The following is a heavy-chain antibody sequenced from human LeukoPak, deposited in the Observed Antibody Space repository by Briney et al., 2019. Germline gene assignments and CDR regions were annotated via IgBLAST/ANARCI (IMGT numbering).Heavy chain of an antibody. CDR1: GFSFSRYD. J-gene: IGHJ4*02. D-gene: IGHD3-3*01. CDR2: IRYDGSNK. CDR3: AKDRQTIGVVNTPRANFDY. V-gene: IGHV3-30*02. Sequence: PGGSLRLSCAASGFSFSRYDIHWVRQAPGKGLEWVAFIRYDGSNKNYADPVKGRFTISRDNFMSTVYLQMNSLRAEDTAVYYCAKDRQTIGVVNTPRANFDYWGQGTLVTVSS.